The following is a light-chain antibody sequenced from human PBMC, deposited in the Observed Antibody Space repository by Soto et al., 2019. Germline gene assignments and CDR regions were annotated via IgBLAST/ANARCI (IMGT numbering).Light chain of an antibody. V-gene: IGKV3-20*01. CDR2: GAS. Sequence: EIVLRQSPGTLSLSPGERATLSCRASQSVSSNYLTWYQQKRGQAPRLRIYGASSRATGIPTRFGGSGSGTDFTLTISRLEPEDCAVYYCQQYDTSPRTFGQGTKVEI. CDR1: QSVSSNY. CDR3: QQYDTSPRT. J-gene: IGKJ1*01.